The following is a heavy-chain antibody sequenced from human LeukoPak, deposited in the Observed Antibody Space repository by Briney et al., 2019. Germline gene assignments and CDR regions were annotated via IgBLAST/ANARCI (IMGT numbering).Heavy chain of an antibody. Sequence: GASVKVSCKASGYSSSNFYIHWVRQAPGQGLEWMGIIDPGAGITTYEQKFQGRVTLTTDTSTSTVYMELRGLTSQDTAVYYCARDHQQGDSGIDCFDPWGQGTLVTVSS. J-gene: IGHJ5*02. V-gene: IGHV1-46*01. D-gene: IGHD6-13*01. CDR2: IDPGAGIT. CDR1: GYSSSNFY. CDR3: ARDHQQGDSGIDCFDP.